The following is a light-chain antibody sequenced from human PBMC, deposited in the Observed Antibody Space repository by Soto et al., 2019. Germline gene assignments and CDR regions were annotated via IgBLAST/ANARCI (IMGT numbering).Light chain of an antibody. Sequence: IVLTQSPATLSFSPGDRATLSCRASQSVSSSLGWYQQKPGQAPRLLIYDTSNRATGIPARLSGSGSGTDFTLTISSLEPEDFAVYYCQQRSNWPLTFGGGTKVEIK. CDR1: QSVSSS. CDR3: QQRSNWPLT. CDR2: DTS. J-gene: IGKJ4*01. V-gene: IGKV3-11*01.